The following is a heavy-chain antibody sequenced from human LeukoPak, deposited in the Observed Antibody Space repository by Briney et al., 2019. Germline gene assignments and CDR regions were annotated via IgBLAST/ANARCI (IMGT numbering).Heavy chain of an antibody. D-gene: IGHD3-10*01. V-gene: IGHV4-34*01. Sequence: PSETLSLTCAVYGGSLSGYYWSWIRQPPGKGLEWIGEINHSGSTNYNPSLKSRVTISVDASKNQFSLKLSSVTAADTAVYYCARRRGRYSGSGSYYQYWGQGTLVTVSS. J-gene: IGHJ4*02. CDR3: ARRRGRYSGSGSYYQY. CDR1: GGSLSGYY. CDR2: INHSGST.